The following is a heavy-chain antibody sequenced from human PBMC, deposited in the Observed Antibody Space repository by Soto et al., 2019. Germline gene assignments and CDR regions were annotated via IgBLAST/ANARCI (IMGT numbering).Heavy chain of an antibody. J-gene: IGHJ4*02. V-gene: IGHV3-23*03. Sequence: PGGSLRLSCAASGFIFSTYTMNWVRQVSGKGLEWVSGINQPGKQTWYADSVKGRFTISRDNSKNFLFLQMNSLRVEDTAVYYCAKDRQPDGIWRFEYWGQGGPATDFS. D-gene: IGHD3-3*01. CDR2: INQPGKQT. CDR3: AKDRQPDGIWRFEY. CDR1: GFIFSTYT.